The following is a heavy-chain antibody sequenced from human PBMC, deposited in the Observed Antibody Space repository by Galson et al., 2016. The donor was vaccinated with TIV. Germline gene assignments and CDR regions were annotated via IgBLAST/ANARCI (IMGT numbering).Heavy chain of an antibody. Sequence: SLRLSCAASSLNVNDNYKTWVRQAPGKGLEWVAIMSSGGTLNYADFVRGRFTVSRDSSKNTLYLQMNSLRPDDTAVYYCTRERRFCGNNCYLSYYYGMDVWGQGTTVTVSS. V-gene: IGHV3-53*05. CDR1: SLNVNDNY. CDR2: MSSGGTL. D-gene: IGHD2-21*01. J-gene: IGHJ6*02. CDR3: TRERRFCGNNCYLSYYYGMDV.